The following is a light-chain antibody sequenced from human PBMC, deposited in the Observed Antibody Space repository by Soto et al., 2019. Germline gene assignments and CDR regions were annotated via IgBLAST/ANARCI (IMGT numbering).Light chain of an antibody. CDR3: AAWDGSRNGVV. CDR1: SSNIGSTT. CDR2: NNN. Sequence: QLVLTQPPSASGTPGQRVTIACSGSSSNIGSTTVKWYQQLPGTAPKLLIYNNNQRPSGVPDRFSGSKSGTSASLAISGLQSEDEADYYCAAWDGSRNGVVFGGGTKLPVL. V-gene: IGLV1-44*01. J-gene: IGLJ3*02.